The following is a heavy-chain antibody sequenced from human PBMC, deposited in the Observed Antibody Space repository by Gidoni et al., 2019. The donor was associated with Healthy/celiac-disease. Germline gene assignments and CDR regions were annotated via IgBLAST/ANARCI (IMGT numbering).Heavy chain of an antibody. CDR1: GGSSSGYY. Sequence: QVQLQQWGAGLLKPSETLSPTCAVDGGSSSGYYWSWIRQPPGKGLEWIGEINHSGSTNYNPSLKSRVTISVDTSKNQFSLKLSSVTAADTAVYYCARGPLPTVTTYYDYWGQGTLVTVSS. V-gene: IGHV4-34*01. CDR3: ARGPLPTVTTYYDY. J-gene: IGHJ4*02. D-gene: IGHD4-17*01. CDR2: INHSGST.